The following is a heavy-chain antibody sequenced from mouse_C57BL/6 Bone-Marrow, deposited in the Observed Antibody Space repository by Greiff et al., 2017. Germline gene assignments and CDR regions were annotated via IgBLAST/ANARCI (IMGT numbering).Heavy chain of an antibody. Sequence: DVMLVESGGGLVQPGGSMKLSCAASGFTFSDAWMDWVRQSPGKGLEWVAEIRNKANNHSTYYAASVKGRFTISRDDSKSNVYLQMNSLRAEDTGIYSCTQFIKGYWGQGTTLTVSS. D-gene: IGHD1-1*01. CDR1: GFTFSDAW. CDR2: IRNKANNHST. V-gene: IGHV6-6*01. J-gene: IGHJ2*01. CDR3: TQFIKGY.